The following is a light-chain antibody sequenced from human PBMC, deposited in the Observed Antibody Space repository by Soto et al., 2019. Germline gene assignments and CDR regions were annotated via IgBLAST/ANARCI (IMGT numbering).Light chain of an antibody. V-gene: IGLV2-14*03. J-gene: IGLJ1*01. Sequence: QSALTQPASVSDSPGQSITISCTGTSSDVGGSNFVSWYQQHPGKPPKLIIYDVANRPSGVSNRFSGPKSGSTASLIISRLQTEDEADYYCSSYTDSSNYVFGTGTKVTVL. CDR3: SSYTDSSNYV. CDR1: SSDVGGSNF. CDR2: DVA.